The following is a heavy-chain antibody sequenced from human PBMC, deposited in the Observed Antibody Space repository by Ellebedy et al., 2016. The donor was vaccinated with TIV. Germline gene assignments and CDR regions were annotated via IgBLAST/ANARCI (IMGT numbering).Heavy chain of an antibody. J-gene: IGHJ4*02. D-gene: IGHD1-26*01. CDR2: IIPILGIA. Sequence: AASVKVSCKASGGTFSSYAISWVRQAPGQGLEWMGRIIPILGIANYAQKFQGRVTITADTSASTAYMELSSLRSEDTAVYYCAREGVVGANRGGYFDNWGQGTLVTVSS. CDR3: AREGVVGANRGGYFDN. CDR1: GGTFSSYA. V-gene: IGHV1-69*04.